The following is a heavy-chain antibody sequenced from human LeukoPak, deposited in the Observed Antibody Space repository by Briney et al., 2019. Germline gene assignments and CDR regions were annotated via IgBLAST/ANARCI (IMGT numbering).Heavy chain of an antibody. CDR1: GYTFTSYD. CDR2: MNPNSGNT. Sequence: GASVKVSCKASGYTFTSYDINWVRQATGQGLEWMGWMNPNSGNTGYAQKFQGRVTMTRNTSISTAYMELSSLRSEDTAVYYCARMVRYYYYYGMDVWGQGTTVTVSS. D-gene: IGHD4-23*01. CDR3: ARMVRYYYYYGMDV. J-gene: IGHJ6*02. V-gene: IGHV1-8*01.